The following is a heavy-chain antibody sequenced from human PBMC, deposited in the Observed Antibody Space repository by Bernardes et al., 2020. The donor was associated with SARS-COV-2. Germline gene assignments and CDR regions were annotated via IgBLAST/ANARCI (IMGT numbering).Heavy chain of an antibody. CDR2: TRNKVNSYTT. CDR1: GFTFSDHH. J-gene: IGHJ2*01. CDR3: ARSPAFDL. Sequence: GGSLRLSCAASGFTFSDHHMDWVRQAPGKGLEWVGRTRNKVNSYTTIYAASVKGRFTISRDDSRNSVFLQMNSLKTEDTAVYYCARSPAFDLWGRGTQVTVSS. V-gene: IGHV3-72*01.